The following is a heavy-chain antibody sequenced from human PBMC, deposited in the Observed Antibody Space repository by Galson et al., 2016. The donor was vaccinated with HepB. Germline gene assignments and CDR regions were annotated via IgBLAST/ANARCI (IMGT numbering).Heavy chain of an antibody. CDR2: IYHSGIT. Sequence: SETLSLTCAVSGGSISSNNWWSWVRQPSGKGLEWIGEIYHSGITNYNPTLKSRVTISVDKSQNQFSLKLTSATAADTAVYYCARDSRRTYYNHGYFDCWGQGSLVIVSS. J-gene: IGHJ4*02. D-gene: IGHD3-10*01. CDR3: ARDSRRTYYNHGYFDC. CDR1: GGSISSNNW. V-gene: IGHV4-4*02.